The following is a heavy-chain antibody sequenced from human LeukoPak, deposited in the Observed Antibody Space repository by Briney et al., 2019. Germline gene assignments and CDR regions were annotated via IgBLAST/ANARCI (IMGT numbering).Heavy chain of an antibody. Sequence: PGGSLSLSRAASGFTFSSYSMNWVRQAPGKGLEWVSSISSSSSYIYYADSVKGRFTISRDNAKNSLYLQMNSLRAEDTAVYYCASQSGGVVIRPDFDYWGEGTLVTVSS. CDR3: ASQSGGVVIRPDFDY. CDR1: GFTFSSYS. CDR2: ISSSSSYI. J-gene: IGHJ4*02. V-gene: IGHV3-21*01. D-gene: IGHD3-3*01.